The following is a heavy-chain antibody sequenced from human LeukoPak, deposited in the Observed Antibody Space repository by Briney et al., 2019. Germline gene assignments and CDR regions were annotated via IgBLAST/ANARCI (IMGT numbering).Heavy chain of an antibody. D-gene: IGHD2-21*02. CDR3: ARHGSDWTFDF. CDR1: GGSISSYY. Sequence: SETLSLTCTVSGGSISSYYWSWIRQPPGKGLEWIGYIYYSGGTNYNPSLKSRVTISVDTSKNQFSLKLSSVTAADTAVYYCARHGSDWTFDFWGQGLLVSVSS. J-gene: IGHJ4*02. CDR2: IYYSGGT. V-gene: IGHV4-59*08.